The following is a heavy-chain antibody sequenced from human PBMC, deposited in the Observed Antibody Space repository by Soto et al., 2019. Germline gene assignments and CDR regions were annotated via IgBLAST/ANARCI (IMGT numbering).Heavy chain of an antibody. CDR1: GGIFSTYA. D-gene: IGHD3-10*01. CDR3: SSDRDDYGSGNSDNRIDF. Sequence: QVQLVQSGSEVQKPGSSVKVSCKASGGIFSTYAISWLRQAPGQGLEWMGGIIPLFGTPNYAQRFQGRVTITADESTSTAYMELSRLRSEDTAVYDCSSDRDDYGSGNSDNRIDFWGQGTLVTVSS. J-gene: IGHJ4*02. CDR2: IIPLFGTP. V-gene: IGHV1-69*01.